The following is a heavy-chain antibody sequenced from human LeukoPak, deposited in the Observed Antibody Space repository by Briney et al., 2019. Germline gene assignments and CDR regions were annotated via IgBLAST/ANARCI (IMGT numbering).Heavy chain of an antibody. D-gene: IGHD3-9*01. CDR2: ISGRDDST. J-gene: IGHJ4*02. V-gene: IGHV3-23*01. Sequence: GGSLRLSCAASGFTFKNNAMTWVRQAPGKGLQWVSVISGRDDSTYYADSVRGRFTISKDISKNTLFLQMNNLRADDTAVYYCAKWGDYDFLTGYYDSDYWGQGTLVTVSS. CDR1: GFTFKNNA. CDR3: AKWGDYDFLTGYYDSDY.